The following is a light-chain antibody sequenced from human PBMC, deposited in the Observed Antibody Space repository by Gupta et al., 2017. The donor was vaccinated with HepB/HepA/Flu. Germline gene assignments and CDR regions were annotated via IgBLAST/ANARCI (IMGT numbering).Light chain of an antibody. CDR3: QQYNTWPPWT. Sequence: EIVMTQSPATLSVSPGERGTLSCRASQSVRSNLAWYQQRPGQAPRLLIYGASTRATGIPARFSGSGAGTEFTLTISSLQSEDFAVYYCQQYNTWPPWTFGQGTKVEIK. J-gene: IGKJ1*01. CDR1: QSVRSN. V-gene: IGKV3-15*01. CDR2: GAS.